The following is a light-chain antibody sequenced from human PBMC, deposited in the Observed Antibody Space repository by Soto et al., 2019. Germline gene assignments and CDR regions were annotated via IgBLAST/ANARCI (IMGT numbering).Light chain of an antibody. Sequence: QLTQSPSSLSASVGDRVTITCRASQGISSYLAWYQQKPGKAPKLLIYAASTLQSGVPSRFSGSGSGTDFTLTISSLQPEDFATYYCQQLNSYPWTFGQGTKVDIK. CDR1: QGISSY. CDR3: QQLNSYPWT. CDR2: AAS. J-gene: IGKJ1*01. V-gene: IGKV1-9*01.